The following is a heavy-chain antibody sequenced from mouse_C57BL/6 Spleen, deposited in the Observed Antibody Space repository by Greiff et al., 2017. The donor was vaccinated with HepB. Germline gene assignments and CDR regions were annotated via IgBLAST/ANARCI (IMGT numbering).Heavy chain of an antibody. V-gene: IGHV1-64*01. CDR1: GYTFTSYW. CDR2: IHPNSGST. Sequence: QVQLKQPGAELVKPGASVKLSCKASGYTFTSYWMHWVKQRPGQGLEWIGMIHPNSGSTNYNEKFKSKATLTVDKSSSTAYMQLSSLTSEDSAVYYCARKTGREGYFDYWGQGTTLTVSS. D-gene: IGHD4-1*01. CDR3: ARKTGREGYFDY. J-gene: IGHJ2*01.